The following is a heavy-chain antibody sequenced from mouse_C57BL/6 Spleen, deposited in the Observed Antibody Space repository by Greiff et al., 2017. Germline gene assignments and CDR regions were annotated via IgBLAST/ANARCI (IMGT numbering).Heavy chain of an antibody. CDR1: GFTFSSYG. V-gene: IGHV5-6*01. J-gene: IGHJ2*01. CDR3: ARRWRAYYSSYRGEGYLDY. Sequence: EVMLVESGGDLVKPGGSLKLSCAASGFTFSSYGMSWVRQTPDKRLEWVATISSGGSYNYYPDSVKGRFTISSDNAKNPRYLQMSSLKSEDTAMYDCARRWRAYYSSYRGEGYLDYWGQGTTLTVSS. CDR2: ISSGGSYN. D-gene: IGHD2-5*01.